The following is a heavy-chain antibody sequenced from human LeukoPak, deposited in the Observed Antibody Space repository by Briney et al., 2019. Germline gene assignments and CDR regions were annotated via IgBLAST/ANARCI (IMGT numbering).Heavy chain of an antibody. CDR2: ISSSSSYI. J-gene: IGHJ6*02. CDR3: ARDLYNYDFWSGYYGVYYGMDV. CDR1: GFTFSSYS. D-gene: IGHD3-3*01. Sequence: GGSLRLSCAASGFTFSSYSMNWVRQAPGEGLEWVSSISSSSSYIYYADSVKGRFTISRDNAKNSLYLQMNSLRAEDTAVYYCARDLYNYDFWSGYYGVYYGMDVWGQGTTVTVSS. V-gene: IGHV3-21*01.